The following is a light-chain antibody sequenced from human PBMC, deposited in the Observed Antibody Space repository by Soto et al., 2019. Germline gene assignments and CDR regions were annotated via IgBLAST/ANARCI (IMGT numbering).Light chain of an antibody. Sequence: EILLTQSPGTLSLSPGERATLSCWASQSVSNNYLAWYQQKPGQAHRLLIYGAYSRATGIHDRFSGSGSETDFTLSIRRLHPEDFGIYYCKQYGSSPRTFGQGTKVDIK. CDR1: QSVSNNY. V-gene: IGKV3-20*01. J-gene: IGKJ1*01. CDR3: KQYGSSPRT. CDR2: GAY.